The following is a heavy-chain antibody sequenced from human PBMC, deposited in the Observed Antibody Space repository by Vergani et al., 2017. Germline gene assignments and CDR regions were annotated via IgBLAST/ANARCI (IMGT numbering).Heavy chain of an antibody. V-gene: IGHV3-30*02. CDR1: GFTFSSYG. D-gene: IGHD4-17*01. Sequence: QVPLVESGGGVVQPGGSLRLSCAAPGFTFSSYGMHWVRQAPGKGLEWVAFIRYDGSNKYYADPVKGRFTISRDNSKNTLYLQMNSLRTEDTAVYYCAKERYGDDAVVYNPWGQGTVVTVSS. CDR2: IRYDGSNK. J-gene: IGHJ5*02. CDR3: AKERYGDDAVVYNP.